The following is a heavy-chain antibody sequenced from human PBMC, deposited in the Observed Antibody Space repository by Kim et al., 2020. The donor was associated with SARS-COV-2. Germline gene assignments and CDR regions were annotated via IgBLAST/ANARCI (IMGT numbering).Heavy chain of an antibody. Sequence: ASVKVSCKVSGYTLTELSMHWVRQAPGKGLEWMGGFDPEDGETIYAQKFQGRDTMTEDTSTDTAYMELSSLRSEDTAVYYCATAPTVTTIGWFDPWGQGTLVTVSS. D-gene: IGHD4-17*01. CDR2: FDPEDGET. CDR3: ATAPTVTTIGWFDP. J-gene: IGHJ5*02. V-gene: IGHV1-24*01. CDR1: GYTLTELS.